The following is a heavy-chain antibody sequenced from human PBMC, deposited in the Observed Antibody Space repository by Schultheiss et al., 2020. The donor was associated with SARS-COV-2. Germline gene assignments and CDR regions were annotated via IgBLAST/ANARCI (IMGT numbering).Heavy chain of an antibody. J-gene: IGHJ4*02. CDR3: AKDSGLGDYAGWFDY. CDR2: ISNDGSNK. D-gene: IGHD3-16*01. Sequence: GESLKISCAASGFTFSSYGMHWVRQAPGKGLEWVAVISNDGSNKYYADSVKGRFTISRDNSKNTLYLQMNSLRAEDTAVYYCAKDSGLGDYAGWFDYWGQGTLVTVSS. V-gene: IGHV3-30*18. CDR1: GFTFSSYG.